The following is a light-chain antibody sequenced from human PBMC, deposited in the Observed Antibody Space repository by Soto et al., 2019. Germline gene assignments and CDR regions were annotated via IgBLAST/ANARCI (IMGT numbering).Light chain of an antibody. Sequence: EIVMTQSPATLSVSPGERATLSCRASQSVSSNLAWYQQKPGQAPRLLIYGASTRATDIPARFSGSGSGTEFTLTISSLQSEDVAVYHCQHYDNWPSFGGGTKVEIK. CDR1: QSVSSN. V-gene: IGKV3-15*01. J-gene: IGKJ4*01. CDR2: GAS. CDR3: QHYDNWPS.